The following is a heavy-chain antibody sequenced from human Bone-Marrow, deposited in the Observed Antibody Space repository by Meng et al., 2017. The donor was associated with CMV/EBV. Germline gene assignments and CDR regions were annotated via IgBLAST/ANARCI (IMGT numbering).Heavy chain of an antibody. CDR2: INPNSGGT. Sequence: ASVKVSSKASGYTFTDYYIHWVRQAPGQGLEWMGWINPNSGGTNYAQKFQGSVTMTRYKSINTAYMKLSRLRSADTDTYYCAREAAAGRKGHYYDMDVWGQGTTVTVSS. D-gene: IGHD2-2*01. V-gene: IGHV1-2*02. CDR1: GYTFTDYY. J-gene: IGHJ6*02. CDR3: AREAAAGRKGHYYDMDV.